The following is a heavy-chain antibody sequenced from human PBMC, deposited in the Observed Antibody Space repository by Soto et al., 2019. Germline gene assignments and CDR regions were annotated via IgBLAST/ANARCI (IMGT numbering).Heavy chain of an antibody. Sequence: ASVKVSCKASGFTFSDYYMHWVREAPGQGLEWMGWLNPKSGGTTYAQKFQGRLTLSRDTSINTAYMELSRLSIDDTALYYCASERYQVLSDGMDVGGEGTTVTVSS. CDR3: ASERYQVLSDGMDV. CDR1: GFTFSDYY. J-gene: IGHJ6*04. CDR2: LNPKSGGT. D-gene: IGHD2-2*01. V-gene: IGHV1-2*02.